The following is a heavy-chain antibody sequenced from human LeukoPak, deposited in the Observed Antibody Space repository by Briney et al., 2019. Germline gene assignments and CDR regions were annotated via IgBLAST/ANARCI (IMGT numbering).Heavy chain of an antibody. CDR3: ARDWGSWLAYFDY. D-gene: IGHD3-16*01. V-gene: IGHV3-30*04. CDR1: GFTFSAYA. CDR2: RSYDGSNE. J-gene: IGHJ4*02. Sequence: GGSLRLSCAASGFTFSAYAMHWVRQAPGKGLEWVAHRSYDGSNENYADSVKGRFTISRDNSKNTLFLQMNSLRAEDTAMYYCARDWGSWLAYFDYWGQGTLVTVSS.